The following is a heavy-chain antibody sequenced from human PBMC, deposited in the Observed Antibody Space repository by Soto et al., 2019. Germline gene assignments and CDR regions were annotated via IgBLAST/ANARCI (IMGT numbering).Heavy chain of an antibody. Sequence: QVQLVQSGAEVKKPGSSVKVSCKASGGTFSSYTISWVRQAPGQGLEWMGRLIPILGIANYAQKFQGSVTITADNTTSTAYMELSSLRSEDTAVYYCARDFSERNPKFGVVIVPLDYWGQGTLVTVSS. J-gene: IGHJ4*02. D-gene: IGHD3-16*02. CDR2: LIPILGIA. CDR1: GGTFSSYT. V-gene: IGHV1-69*08. CDR3: ARDFSERNPKFGVVIVPLDY.